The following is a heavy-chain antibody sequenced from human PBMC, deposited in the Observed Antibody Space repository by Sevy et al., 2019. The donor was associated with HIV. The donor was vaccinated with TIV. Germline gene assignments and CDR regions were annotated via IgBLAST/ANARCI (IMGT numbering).Heavy chain of an antibody. D-gene: IGHD4-17*01. J-gene: IGHJ6*02. Sequence: GGSLRLSCAASGFTFSSYGMGWVRQAPGKGLEWVSGISGRDDATYYADSVKGRCTISRDNSKNTLYLQMNTLRAEDTARYYCAKGPSNYGGYYYFYGLDVWGQGTTVTVSS. CDR2: ISGRDDAT. CDR3: AKGPSNYGGYYYFYGLDV. CDR1: GFTFSSYG. V-gene: IGHV3-23*01.